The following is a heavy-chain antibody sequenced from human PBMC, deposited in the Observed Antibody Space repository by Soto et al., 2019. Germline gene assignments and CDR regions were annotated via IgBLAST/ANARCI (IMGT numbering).Heavy chain of an antibody. CDR1: GYTFTSYG. D-gene: IGHD2-15*01. Sequence: SVKVSCKASGYTFTSYGISWVRQAPGQGLEWMGRIIPILGIANYAQKFQGRVTITADKSTSTAYMELSSLRSEDTAVYYCASISGYDYYYYYMDVWGKGTTVTVSS. J-gene: IGHJ6*03. V-gene: IGHV1-69*04. CDR2: IIPILGIA. CDR3: ASISGYDYYYYYMDV.